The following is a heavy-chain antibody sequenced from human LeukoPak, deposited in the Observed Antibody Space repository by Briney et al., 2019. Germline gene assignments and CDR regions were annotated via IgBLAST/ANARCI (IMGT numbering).Heavy chain of an antibody. CDR3: ARDRLVGVVVVPAAYINYYYYYYMDV. CDR2: IKQDGSGK. J-gene: IGHJ6*03. CDR1: GFTFSSYW. D-gene: IGHD2-2*01. Sequence: PGGSLRLSCAASGFTFSSYWMSWVRQAPGKGLEWVANIKQDGSGKYYVDSVKGRFTISRDNAKNSLYLQMNSLRAEDTAVYYCARDRLVGVVVVPAAYINYYYYYYMDVWGKGTTVTVSS. V-gene: IGHV3-7*01.